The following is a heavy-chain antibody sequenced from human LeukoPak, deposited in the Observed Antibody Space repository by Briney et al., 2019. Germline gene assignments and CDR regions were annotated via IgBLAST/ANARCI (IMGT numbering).Heavy chain of an antibody. CDR2: VSYSGST. CDR1: GGSVSSSSYY. D-gene: IGHD4-23*01. J-gene: IGHJ5*02. CDR3: ATSPASDYGGGHWFDP. V-gene: IGHV4-39*01. Sequence: PSETLSLTCTVSGGSVSSSSYYWGWIRQPPGKGLEWIGSVSYSGSTLYNPSLKSRVTISVDTSKNQFSLKLTSVTAADTAVYYCATSPASDYGGGHWFDPWGQGTLVIVSS.